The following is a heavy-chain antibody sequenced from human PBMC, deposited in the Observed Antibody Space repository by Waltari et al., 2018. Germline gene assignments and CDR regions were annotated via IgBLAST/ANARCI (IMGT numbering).Heavy chain of an antibody. CDR1: GYTFTSYD. CDR2: MNPNRGNT. D-gene: IGHD6-13*01. CDR3: ARGSLAAAGTGEYFQH. Sequence: QVQLVQSGAEVKKPGASVKVSCKASGYTFTSYDINWVRQATGQGLEWMGWMNPNRGNTGYAQKFQGRVTMTRNNSISTAYRERSSLRSEDTAVYYCARGSLAAAGTGEYFQHWGQGTLVTVSS. V-gene: IGHV1-8*01. J-gene: IGHJ1*01.